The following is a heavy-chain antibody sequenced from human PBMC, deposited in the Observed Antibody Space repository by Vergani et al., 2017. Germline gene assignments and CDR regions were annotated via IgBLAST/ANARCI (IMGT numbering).Heavy chain of an antibody. J-gene: IGHJ4*02. CDR1: GGSFSDYD. V-gene: IGHV4-34*01. CDR2: VNHGGST. Sequence: QVQLQEWGAGLLKTSETLSLTCGDSGGSFSDYDWSWIRQAPGMGLEWIGEVNHGGSTNYNPSLKSRVSISVDTSKNQFSLQLTSVTAADSALYFCASIARAPTRRNPPPDYWGQGILVTVSS. CDR3: ASIARAPTRRNPPPDY. D-gene: IGHD3-16*02.